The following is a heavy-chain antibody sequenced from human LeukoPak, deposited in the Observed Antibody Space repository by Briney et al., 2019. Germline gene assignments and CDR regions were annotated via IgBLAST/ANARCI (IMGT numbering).Heavy chain of an antibody. CDR1: GFTFSSYG. CDR3: AKDRRIMIMFGEFES. Sequence: PGGTLRLSCAASGFTFSSYGMSWVRQAPGKGLEWVSAISGSGGSTYYADSVKGRFTISRDNSKNTLYLQMNSLRSEDTAVYYCAKDRRIMIMFGEFESWGQGTLVTVSS. V-gene: IGHV3-23*01. J-gene: IGHJ5*01. CDR2: ISGSGGST. D-gene: IGHD3-16*01.